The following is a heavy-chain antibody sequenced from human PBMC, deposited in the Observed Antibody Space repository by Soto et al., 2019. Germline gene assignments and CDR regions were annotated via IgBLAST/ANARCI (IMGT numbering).Heavy chain of an antibody. J-gene: IGHJ6*02. CDR3: AREGGEQLVLGVVYYYYGMDV. CDR1: GFTFSSYA. Sequence: QVQLVESGGGVVQPGRSLRLSCAASGFTFSSYAMHWVRQAPGKGLEWVAVISYDGSNKYYADSVKGRFTISRDNSKKPLYLQMNSLGAEDTAGYYCAREGGEQLVLGVVYYYYGMDVWGQGTTVTVSS. D-gene: IGHD6-6*01. V-gene: IGHV3-30-3*01. CDR2: ISYDGSNK.